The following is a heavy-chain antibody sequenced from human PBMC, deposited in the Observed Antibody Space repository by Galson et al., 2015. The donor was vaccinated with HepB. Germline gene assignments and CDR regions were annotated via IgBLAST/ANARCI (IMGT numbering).Heavy chain of an antibody. V-gene: IGHV3-72*01. Sequence: SLRLSCAASGFFFSDYYMDWVRQAPGKGLEWVGRSRNKANGYTTEYAASVKGRFTISRDDSMNSLHLQMNGLKIEDTAVYYCAMSPEAGTHHWGQGTLVTVSS. CDR2: SRNKANGYTT. CDR3: AMSPEAGTHH. J-gene: IGHJ5*02. CDR1: GFFFSDYY. D-gene: IGHD1-1*01.